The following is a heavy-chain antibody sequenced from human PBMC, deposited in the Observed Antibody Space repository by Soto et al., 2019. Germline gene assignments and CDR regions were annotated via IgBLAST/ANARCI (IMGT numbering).Heavy chain of an antibody. J-gene: IGHJ4*02. CDR2: IYYSGST. CDR1: GGSISSYY. CDR3: TTGLSKWEMDYFDY. V-gene: IGHV4-59*08. D-gene: IGHD1-26*01. Sequence: PSETLSLTCTVSGGSISSYYWSWIRQPPGKGLEWIGYIYYSGSTNYNPSLKSRVTISVDTSKNQFSLKLSSVTAADTAVYYCTTGLSKWEMDYFDYWGQGTLVTVSS.